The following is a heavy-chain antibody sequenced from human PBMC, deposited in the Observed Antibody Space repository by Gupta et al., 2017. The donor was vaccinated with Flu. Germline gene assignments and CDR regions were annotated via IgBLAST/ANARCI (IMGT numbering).Heavy chain of an antibody. CDR3: ARHPIAAAGGYYNWFDP. V-gene: IGHV4-59*08. J-gene: IGHJ5*02. Sequence: QVQLQESGPGLVKPSETLSLTCTVSGGSISRYYWSWIRQPPGKGLEWIGYIYYSGSTNYNPSLKSRVTISVDTSKNQFSLKLSSVTAADTAVYYCARHPIAAAGGYYNWFDPWGQGTLVTVSS. CDR1: GGSISRYY. CDR2: IYYSGST. D-gene: IGHD6-13*01.